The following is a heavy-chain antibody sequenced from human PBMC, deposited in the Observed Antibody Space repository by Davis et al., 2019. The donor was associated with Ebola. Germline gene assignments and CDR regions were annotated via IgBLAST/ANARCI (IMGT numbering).Heavy chain of an antibody. D-gene: IGHD3-10*01. Sequence: AASVKVSCKASGYTFKNSAISWVRQAPGQGLEWMGWISAYNGNTAYAQILQGRVTMTTDTSTGTAYMELSRLTSDDTAVYYCARLWFGEVGFDYWGQGTLVTVSS. CDR3: ARLWFGEVGFDY. V-gene: IGHV1-18*01. J-gene: IGHJ4*02. CDR1: GYTFKNSA. CDR2: ISAYNGNT.